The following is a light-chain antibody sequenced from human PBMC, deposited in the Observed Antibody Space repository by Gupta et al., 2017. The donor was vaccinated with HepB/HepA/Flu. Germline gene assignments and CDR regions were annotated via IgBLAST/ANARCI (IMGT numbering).Light chain of an antibody. J-gene: IGKJ1*01. CDR2: WAS. CDR3: QQYRSLSLWT. V-gene: IGKV4-1*01. Sequence: DIVMTQPPESLSLSLGETATITCKSSHSLLYSPTGKSHIAWFQQRPGQSPKLLVYWASTRKSGVSARFSGSGSGTDFTLTISSLQAEDAAIYYCQQYRSLSLWTFGQGTKVEIK. CDR1: HSLLYSPTGKSH.